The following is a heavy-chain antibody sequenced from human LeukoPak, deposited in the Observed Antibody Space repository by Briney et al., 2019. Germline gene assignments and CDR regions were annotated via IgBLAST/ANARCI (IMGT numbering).Heavy chain of an antibody. CDR1: GFTFSRYG. D-gene: IGHD3-3*01. CDR2: IENDGTNE. Sequence: GGSLRLSCAASGFTFSRYGMHWVRQAPGKGLEWVAFIENDGTNEYYADSVKGRFTISRDNAKNSLYLQMNSLRAEDTAVYYCARDQGKGYDFWSGYPPAFDIWGQGTMVTVSS. V-gene: IGHV3-30*12. CDR3: ARDQGKGYDFWSGYPPAFDI. J-gene: IGHJ3*02.